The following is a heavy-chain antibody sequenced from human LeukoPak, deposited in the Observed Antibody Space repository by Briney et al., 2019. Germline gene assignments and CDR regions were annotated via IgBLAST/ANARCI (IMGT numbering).Heavy chain of an antibody. Sequence: PGGSLRLSCAASGFTFSSYWMSWVRQAQGKGLEWVANIKQDGSEKYYVDSVKGRFTISRDNAKNSLYLQMNSLRVEDTTVYYCASSQVGDYWGQGTLVTVSS. D-gene: IGHD2-15*01. CDR3: ASSQVGDY. CDR1: GFTFSSYW. CDR2: IKQDGSEK. J-gene: IGHJ4*02. V-gene: IGHV3-7*01.